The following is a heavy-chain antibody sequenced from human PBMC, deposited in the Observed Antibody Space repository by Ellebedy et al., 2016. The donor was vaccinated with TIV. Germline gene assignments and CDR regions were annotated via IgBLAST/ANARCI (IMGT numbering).Heavy chain of an antibody. Sequence: MPSETLSLTCTVPGGPISSYYWSWTRQPPGKGLEWLGYIYYSGGTNYNPSLKSRVTISVDTSKNQFSLKLSSVTAADTAVYYCARGYSSGWYNWFDPWGQGTRVTVSS. D-gene: IGHD6-19*01. V-gene: IGHV4-59*01. J-gene: IGHJ5*02. CDR1: GGPISSYY. CDR3: ARGYSSGWYNWFDP. CDR2: IYYSGGT.